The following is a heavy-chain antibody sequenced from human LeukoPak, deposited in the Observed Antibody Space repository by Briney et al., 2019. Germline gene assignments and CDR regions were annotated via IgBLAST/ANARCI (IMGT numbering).Heavy chain of an antibody. CDR1: GFTLDDYA. V-gene: IGHV3-9*01. D-gene: IGHD4-17*01. CDR3: AKDRGWQYADYETVAVEH. Sequence: SGRSLRLSCAASGFTLDDYAMHWVRQAPGKGLEWVSGISWNSGSIGYADSVKGRFTISRDNAKNSLYLQMNSLRAEDTAVYYCAKDRGWQYADYETVAVEHWGQGTLVTVSS. CDR2: ISWNSGSI. J-gene: IGHJ4*02.